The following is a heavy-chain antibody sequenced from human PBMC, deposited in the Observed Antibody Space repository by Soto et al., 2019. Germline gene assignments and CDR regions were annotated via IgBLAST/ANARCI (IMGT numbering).Heavy chain of an antibody. J-gene: IGHJ4*02. CDR3: ARHTEAVAATD. V-gene: IGHV5-51*01. CDR1: GYSFTSYW. Sequence: GESLKISCQAPGYSFTSYWIGWVRQLPGKGLEWMGIIYPDDSDTRYSPSFQGQVTISADKSISTAYLQWSSLKASDTAIYYCARHTEAVAATDWGQGTLVTVSS. D-gene: IGHD6-19*01. CDR2: IYPDDSDT.